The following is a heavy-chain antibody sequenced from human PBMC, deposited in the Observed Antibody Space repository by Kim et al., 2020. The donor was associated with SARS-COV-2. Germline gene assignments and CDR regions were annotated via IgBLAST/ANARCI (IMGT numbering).Heavy chain of an antibody. CDR1: GGSISSSSYY. Sequence: SETLSLTCTVSGGSISSSSYYWGWIRQPPGKGLEWIGSIYYSGSTYYNPSLKSRVTISVDTSKNQFSLKLSSVTAADTAVYYCARDNGGWYYFDYWGQGT. D-gene: IGHD6-19*01. J-gene: IGHJ4*02. V-gene: IGHV4-39*02. CDR3: ARDNGGWYYFDY. CDR2: IYYSGST.